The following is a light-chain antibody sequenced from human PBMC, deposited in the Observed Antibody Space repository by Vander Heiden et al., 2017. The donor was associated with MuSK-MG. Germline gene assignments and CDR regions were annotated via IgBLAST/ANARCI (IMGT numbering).Light chain of an antibody. J-gene: IGKJ2*03. CDR2: SAS. Sequence: DIQMTQSPSSLSASVGDRVTISCRSSQSISNFLNWYQQRPGKAPKLLIYSASTLQSGVPSRFSGSGSGTYFTLTIRTLQPEDFATYYCQQSFSSQGFGQGTKLEIK. V-gene: IGKV1-39*01. CDR1: QSISNF. CDR3: QQSFSSQG.